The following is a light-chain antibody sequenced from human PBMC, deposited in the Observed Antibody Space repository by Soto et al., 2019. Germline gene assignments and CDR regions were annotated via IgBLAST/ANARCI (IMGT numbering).Light chain of an antibody. Sequence: QSVLTQPASVSGSPGQSITISCTGTSSDVGSYNLVSWYQQHPGKAPKLMIYEGSKRPSGVPNRFSGSKSGNTASLTISGLQAEDEADYYCSSYAGSSTFGAVFGGGTKVTVL. CDR2: EGS. V-gene: IGLV2-23*03. CDR1: SSDVGSYNL. CDR3: SSYAGSSTFGAV. J-gene: IGLJ2*01.